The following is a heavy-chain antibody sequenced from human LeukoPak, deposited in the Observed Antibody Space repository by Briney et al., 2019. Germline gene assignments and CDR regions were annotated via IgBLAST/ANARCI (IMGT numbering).Heavy chain of an antibody. Sequence: KSSETLSLTCTVSGGSISTSNYYWGWIRQPPGKGLEWIGNIYYSGSTYYNPSLKSRVTISVDTSKNQFSLKLSSVTAADTAVYYCAAILTGGKFDYWGQGTLVTVSS. CDR1: GGSISTSNYY. J-gene: IGHJ4*02. CDR2: IYYSGST. V-gene: IGHV4-39*07. CDR3: AAILTGGKFDY. D-gene: IGHD3-9*01.